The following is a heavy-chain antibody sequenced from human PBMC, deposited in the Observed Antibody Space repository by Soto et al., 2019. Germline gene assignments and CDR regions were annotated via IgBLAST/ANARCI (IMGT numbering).Heavy chain of an antibody. V-gene: IGHV1-3*01. D-gene: IGHD3-10*01. CDR3: ASSRITMVPYGMDV. CDR1: GYTFTSYA. Sequence: VASVKVSCKASGYTFTSYATHWVRQAPGQRLEWMGWINAGNGNTKYSQKFQGRVTITRDTSASTAYMELSSLRSEDTAVYYCASSRITMVPYGMDVWGQGTTVTVSS. CDR2: INAGNGNT. J-gene: IGHJ6*02.